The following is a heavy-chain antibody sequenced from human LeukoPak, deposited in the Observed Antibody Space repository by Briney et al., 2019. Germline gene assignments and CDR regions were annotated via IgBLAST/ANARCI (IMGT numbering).Heavy chain of an antibody. CDR3: AKDWTPHNRVYDCLDA. CDR1: GFTFSSYS. V-gene: IGHV3-48*04. CDR2: ISSSSSTI. D-gene: IGHD3-16*01. Sequence: HPGGSLRLSCAASGFTFSSYSMNWVRQAPGKGLEWVSYISSSSSTIYYADSVKGRFTISRDNAKNTVWLQMNSLRAEDTALYYCAKDWTPHNRVYDCLDAWGQGTQVTVSS. J-gene: IGHJ5*02.